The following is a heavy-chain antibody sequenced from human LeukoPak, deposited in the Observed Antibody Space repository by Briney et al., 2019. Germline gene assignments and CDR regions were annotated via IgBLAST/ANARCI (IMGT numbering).Heavy chain of an antibody. CDR1: GFTFSSYE. CDR2: ISSSGSTI. CDR3: AGEYVVVVAATQYYYGMDV. D-gene: IGHD2-15*01. V-gene: IGHV3-48*03. J-gene: IGHJ6*02. Sequence: GGSPRLSCAASGFTFSSYEMNWVRQAPGKGLEWVSYISSSGSTIYYADSVKGRFTISRDNAKNSLYLQMNSLRAEDTAVYYCAGEYVVVVAATQYYYGMDVWGQGTTVTVSS.